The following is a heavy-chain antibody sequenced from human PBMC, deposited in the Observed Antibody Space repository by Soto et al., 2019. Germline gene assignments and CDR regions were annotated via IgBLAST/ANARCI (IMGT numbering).Heavy chain of an antibody. CDR3: TRAYGAETYDF. D-gene: IGHD3-10*01. Sequence: GSSVKVSCKPSGYSFNNYDIHWVPHAPGHLLEWMGWMNPNSGNTGYAQNFRGRVTMTQNTAIGTAYMELSSLRSDDTATYYCTRAYGAETYDFWGQGTRVTVSS. CDR2: MNPNSGNT. V-gene: IGHV1-8*02. J-gene: IGHJ4*02. CDR1: GYSFNNYD.